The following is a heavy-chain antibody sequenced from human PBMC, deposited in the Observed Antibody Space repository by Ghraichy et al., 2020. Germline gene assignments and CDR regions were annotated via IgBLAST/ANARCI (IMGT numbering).Heavy chain of an antibody. CDR3: ARVGRGYSWAGPSSYYYLMDV. J-gene: IGHJ6*02. CDR1: GGSISSGGYY. V-gene: IGHV4-31*03. D-gene: IGHD5-18*01. Sequence: SLNISCTVSGGSISSGGYYWSWIRQHPGKGLEWIGYIYYSGSTYYNPSLKSRVTISVDTSKNQFSLKLSSVTAADTAIYYCARVGRGYSWAGPSSYYYLMDVWGQGTTVTVSS. CDR2: IYYSGST.